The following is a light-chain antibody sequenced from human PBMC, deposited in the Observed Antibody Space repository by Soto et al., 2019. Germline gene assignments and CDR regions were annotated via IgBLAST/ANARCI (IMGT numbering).Light chain of an antibody. CDR2: DSS. J-gene: IGKJ1*01. V-gene: IGKV3D-15*01. CDR3: QQYNDWPLT. CDR1: QSLSSN. Sequence: EIVMTQSPATLSVSPGERATLSCRASQSLSSNFLAWYQQKPGQPPRLLIYDSSTRATGFPDRFSGSGSGTDFTLTISRLEPEDFALYYCQQYNDWPLTFGQGTKVDI.